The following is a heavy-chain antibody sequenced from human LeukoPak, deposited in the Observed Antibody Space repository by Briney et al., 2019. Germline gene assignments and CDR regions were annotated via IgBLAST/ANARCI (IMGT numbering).Heavy chain of an antibody. CDR2: VAHDEKTI. Sequence: GGSLRLSCVASGFTFTGHSMHWVRQAPGKGLEWVAVVAHDEKTIFYADSLKGRFTVSRDNSKNTLFLQMNSLRAEGTAVYYCAKDFSVYYYDSRVLDYWGQGTLVTVSS. J-gene: IGHJ4*02. V-gene: IGHV3-30*04. CDR3: AKDFSVYYYDSRVLDY. CDR1: GFTFTGHS. D-gene: IGHD3-22*01.